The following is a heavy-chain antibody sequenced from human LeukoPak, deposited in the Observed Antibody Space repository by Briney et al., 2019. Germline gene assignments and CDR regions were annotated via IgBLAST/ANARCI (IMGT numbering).Heavy chain of an antibody. CDR2: IYHSGST. CDR1: GYSISSGYY. CDR3: AREENDGDDY. J-gene: IGHJ4*02. D-gene: IGHD1-1*01. V-gene: IGHV4-38-2*02. Sequence: SETLSLTCTVSGYSISSGYYWGWIRQPPGKGLEWIGSIYHSGSTYYNPSLKSRVTISVGTSKNQFSLKLSSVTAADTAVYYCAREENDGDDYWGQGTLVTVSS.